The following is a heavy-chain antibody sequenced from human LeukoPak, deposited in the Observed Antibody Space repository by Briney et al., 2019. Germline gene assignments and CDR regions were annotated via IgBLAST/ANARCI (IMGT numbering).Heavy chain of an antibody. J-gene: IGHJ4*02. CDR2: INPNSGDT. V-gene: IGHV1-2*02. CDR1: GYTFTSYY. Sequence: ASVKVSCKASGYTFTSYYIHWVRQAPGQGLEWMGWINPNSGDTNYAQKFQGRVTMTRDTSITTAYMELTRLRSDDTAVYYCVRVLPSTGWGQGTLVTVSS. CDR3: VRVLPSTG.